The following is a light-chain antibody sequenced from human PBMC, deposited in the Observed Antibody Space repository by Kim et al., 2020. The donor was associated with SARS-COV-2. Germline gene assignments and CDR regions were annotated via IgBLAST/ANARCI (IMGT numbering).Light chain of an antibody. Sequence: SASLGDSLTITCRTSQRISSYVTWYQHTPGKAPKLLIFGASTLQSGVPSMFSGSGSGTDFTLTISSLQPEDLATYYCQQSQTAPYTFGQGTKVEI. J-gene: IGKJ2*01. CDR2: GAS. CDR3: QQSQTAPYT. V-gene: IGKV1-39*01. CDR1: QRISSY.